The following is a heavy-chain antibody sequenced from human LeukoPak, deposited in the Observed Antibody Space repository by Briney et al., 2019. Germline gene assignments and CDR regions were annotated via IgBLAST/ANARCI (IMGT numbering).Heavy chain of an antibody. D-gene: IGHD2-8*02. CDR3: ARHGYDTGIYQAHFDY. CDR1: GGSINNYY. V-gene: IGHV4-59*08. Sequence: MTSETLSLTCTVSGGSINNYYWSWIRQPPVKGLEWLAYINYSGRTNYNPSLKSRLTISVDTSKNQFSLKLNSVTAADTAVYYCARHGYDTGIYQAHFDYWGQGILVTASS. J-gene: IGHJ4*02. CDR2: INYSGRT.